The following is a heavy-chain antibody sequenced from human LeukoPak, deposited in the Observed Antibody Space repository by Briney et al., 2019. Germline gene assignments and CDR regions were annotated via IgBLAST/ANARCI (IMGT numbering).Heavy chain of an antibody. D-gene: IGHD2-21*02. V-gene: IGHV1-24*01. Sequence: ASVKVSCKVSGYTLTELSMHWVRQAPGKGLEWMGGFDPEDGETIYAQKFQGRVTMTEDTSTDTAYMEPSSLRSEDTAVYYCATDLAYCGGDCYLFWGQGTLVTVSS. J-gene: IGHJ4*02. CDR2: FDPEDGET. CDR1: GYTLTELS. CDR3: ATDLAYCGGDCYLF.